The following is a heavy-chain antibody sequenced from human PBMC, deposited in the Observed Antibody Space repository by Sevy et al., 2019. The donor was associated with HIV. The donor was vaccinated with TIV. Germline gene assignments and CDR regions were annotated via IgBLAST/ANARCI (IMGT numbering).Heavy chain of an antibody. CDR2: INCDGSST. J-gene: IGHJ4*02. CDR1: GFTFSSYW. CDR3: ARVGGEYCSGGSCYPYYFDY. V-gene: IGHV3-74*01. D-gene: IGHD2-15*01. Sequence: GVSLRLSCAASGFTFSSYWMHWVRQAPGKGLVWVSRINCDGSSTSYADSVKGRFTISRDNAKNTLYLQMNSLRAEDTAVYYCARVGGEYCSGGSCYPYYFDYWGQGTLVTVSS.